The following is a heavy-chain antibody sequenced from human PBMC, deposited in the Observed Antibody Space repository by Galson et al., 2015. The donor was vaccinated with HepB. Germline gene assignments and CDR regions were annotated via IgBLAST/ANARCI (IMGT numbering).Heavy chain of an antibody. D-gene: IGHD3-3*01. V-gene: IGHV3-66*02. CDR2: IYSGGST. Sequence: SLRLSCAASGLTVSSNYMSWVRQAPGKGLEWVSVIYSGGSTYYADSVKGRFTISRDNSKNTLYLQMNSLRAEDTAVYYCARNKFLEWSHHQYFQHWGQGTLVTASS. J-gene: IGHJ1*01. CDR3: ARNKFLEWSHHQYFQH. CDR1: GLTVSSNY.